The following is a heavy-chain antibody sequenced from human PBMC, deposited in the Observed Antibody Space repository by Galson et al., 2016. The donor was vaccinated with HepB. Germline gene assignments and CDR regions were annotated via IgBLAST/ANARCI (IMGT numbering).Heavy chain of an antibody. D-gene: IGHD5-12*01. V-gene: IGHV3-23*01. CDR1: GFTFSSYA. J-gene: IGHJ4*02. CDR2: VSGSGGST. CDR3: AKDLRGYDWVGNTKAFDY. Sequence: SLRLSCAASGFTFSSYAMNWVRQAPGKGLEWVSAVSGSGGSTYYVDSVTGRFTISRDNSKNTLYLQMNSLRAEDTAVYYCAKDLRGYDWVGNTKAFDYWGQGTLVTVSS.